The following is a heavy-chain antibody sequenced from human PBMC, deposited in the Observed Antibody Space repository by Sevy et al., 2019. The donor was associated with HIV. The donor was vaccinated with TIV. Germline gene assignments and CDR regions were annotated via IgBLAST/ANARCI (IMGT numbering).Heavy chain of an antibody. CDR1: GFIFSNSW. CDR2: VNSDGRMT. Sequence: GGSLRLSCAASGFIFSNSWMHWVRQAPGKGLVWVSHVNSDGRMTRYADSVKGRFTISRDNAKDTLFLQMNSLRAEDTAVYYCARGSRGTFGNWGQGTLITVSS. D-gene: IGHD1-26*01. V-gene: IGHV3-74*01. CDR3: ARGSRGTFGN. J-gene: IGHJ4*02.